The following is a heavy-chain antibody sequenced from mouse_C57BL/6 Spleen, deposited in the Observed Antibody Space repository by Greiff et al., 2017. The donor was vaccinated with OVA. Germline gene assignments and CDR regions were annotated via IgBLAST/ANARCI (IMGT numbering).Heavy chain of an antibody. CDR2: ISSGSSTI. Sequence: EVNVVESGGGLVKPGGSLKLSCAASGFTFSDYGMHWVRQAPEKGLEWVAYISSGSSTIYYADTVKGRFTISRDNAKNTLFLQMTSLRSEDTAMYYCARPTGSAMDYWGQGTSVTVSS. CDR3: ARPTGSAMDY. D-gene: IGHD4-1*01. V-gene: IGHV5-17*01. CDR1: GFTFSDYG. J-gene: IGHJ4*01.